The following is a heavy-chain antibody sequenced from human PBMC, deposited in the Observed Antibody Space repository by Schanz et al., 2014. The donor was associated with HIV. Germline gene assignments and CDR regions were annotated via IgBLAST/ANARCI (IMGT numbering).Heavy chain of an antibody. V-gene: IGHV1-2*02. J-gene: IGHJ4*02. CDR3: ARDQNVISMVRGVMGGVDY. Sequence: QVQLVQSGDEVKKPGASVKVSCKTSGYTFTGYFMHWVRQAPGQGLEWMGWINPSSGGTNYTQKFQGRVTMTRDTSISTAYMELRRLRSDDTAVYYCARDQNVISMVRGVMGGVDYWGQGTLVTVSS. CDR1: GYTFTGYF. D-gene: IGHD3-10*01. CDR2: INPSSGGT.